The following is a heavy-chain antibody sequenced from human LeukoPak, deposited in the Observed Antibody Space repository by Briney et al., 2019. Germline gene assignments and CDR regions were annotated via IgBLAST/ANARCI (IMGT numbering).Heavy chain of an antibody. CDR2: MNPNSGNT. J-gene: IGHJ6*03. CDR3: TRTRGVAGTYYMDV. CDR1: GYTFTSYD. D-gene: IGHD6-19*01. Sequence: ASVKVSCKASGYTFTSYDINWVRQATGQGLEWMGWMNPNSGNTGYAQKFQGRVTITRNTSISTAYMELSSLRSDDTAVYYCTRTRGVAGTYYMDVWGKGTTVTVSS. V-gene: IGHV1-8*03.